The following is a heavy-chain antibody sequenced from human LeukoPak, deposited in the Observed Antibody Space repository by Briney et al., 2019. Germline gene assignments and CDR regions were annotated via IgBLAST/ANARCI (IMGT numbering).Heavy chain of an antibody. CDR1: GGSISSSSYY. CDR2: IYYSGST. D-gene: IGHD4-11*01. Sequence: SETLSLTCTVSGGSISSSSYYWGWIRQPPGKGLEWIGSIYYSGSTYYNPSLKSRVTISVDTSRNQFSLKLSSVTAADTAVYYCARQGDYSNYYFDYWGQGTLVTVSS. V-gene: IGHV4-39*01. CDR3: ARQGDYSNYYFDY. J-gene: IGHJ4*02.